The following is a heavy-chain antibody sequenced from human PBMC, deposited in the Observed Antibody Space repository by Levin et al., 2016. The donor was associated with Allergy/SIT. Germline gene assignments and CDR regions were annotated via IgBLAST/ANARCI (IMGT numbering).Heavy chain of an antibody. Sequence: GESLKISCAASGFTVSSNYMSWVRQAPGKGLEWVSVIYSGGSTYYADSVKGRFTISRDNSKNTLYLQMNSLRAEDTAVYYCARSIVGATAGMDVWGQGTTVTVSS. V-gene: IGHV3-53*01. J-gene: IGHJ6*02. CDR3: ARSIVGATAGMDV. CDR1: GFTVSSNY. D-gene: IGHD1-26*01. CDR2: IYSGGST.